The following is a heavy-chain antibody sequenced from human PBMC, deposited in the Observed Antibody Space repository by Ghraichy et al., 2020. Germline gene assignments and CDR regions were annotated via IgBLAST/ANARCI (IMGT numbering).Heavy chain of an antibody. Sequence: GGSLRLSCVASGFIFSNFAMHWVRQAPGKGLEWVAMISKDGSLIFYADSVKGRFTISRDTSKNTVFLQMTSLRADDTGVYYCARDQPFSSGLGYFDKWGQVTQVAVSS. CDR3: ARDQPFSSGLGYFDK. D-gene: IGHD3-22*01. J-gene: IGHJ4*02. V-gene: IGHV3-30*03. CDR2: ISKDGSLI. CDR1: GFIFSNFA.